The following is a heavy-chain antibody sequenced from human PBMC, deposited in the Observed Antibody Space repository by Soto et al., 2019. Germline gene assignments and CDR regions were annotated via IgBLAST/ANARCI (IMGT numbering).Heavy chain of an antibody. CDR2: IWYDGSNK. Sequence: QVQLVESGGGVVQPGRSLRLSCAASGFTFSSYGMHWVRQAPGKGLEWVAVIWYDGSNKYYADSVKGRFTISRDNSKNTLYLQMNSLRAEDTAVYYCARGAVPPFDYGMDVWGQGTTVTVSS. CDR1: GFTFSSYG. J-gene: IGHJ6*02. V-gene: IGHV3-33*01. CDR3: ARGAVPPFDYGMDV.